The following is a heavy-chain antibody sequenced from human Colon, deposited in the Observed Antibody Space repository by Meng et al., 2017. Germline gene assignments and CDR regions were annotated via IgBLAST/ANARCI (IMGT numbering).Heavy chain of an antibody. V-gene: IGHV1-69*06. CDR1: GGTFSSYA. CDR3: ARDSGRYGDNYFDY. D-gene: IGHD4-17*01. CDR2: IIPIFGTA. Sequence: SVKVSCKASGGTFSSYAISWVRQAPGQGLEWMGGIIPIFGTANDAQKCQGRVTITADKSTSTAYTELSSLRSEDTAVYYWARDSGRYGDNYFDYWGQGTLVTVSS. J-gene: IGHJ4*02.